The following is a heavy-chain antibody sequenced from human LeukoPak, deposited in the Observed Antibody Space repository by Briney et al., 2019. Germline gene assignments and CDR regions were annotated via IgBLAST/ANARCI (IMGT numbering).Heavy chain of an antibody. J-gene: IGHJ6*03. CDR1: GGSISSYY. Sequence: SETLSLTCTVSGGSISSYYWSCIRQPAGKGLEWIGRIYTSGSTNYNPSLKSRVTMSVDTSKNQFYLKLSSVTAADTAVYYCARDGWYYDFWSGYPATYYYYMDVWGKGTTVTVSS. D-gene: IGHD3-3*01. V-gene: IGHV4-4*07. CDR2: IYTSGST. CDR3: ARDGWYYDFWSGYPATYYYYMDV.